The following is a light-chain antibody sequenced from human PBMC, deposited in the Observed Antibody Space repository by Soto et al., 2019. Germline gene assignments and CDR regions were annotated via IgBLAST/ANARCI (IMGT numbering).Light chain of an antibody. CDR3: QQYSNSPPWT. Sequence: EIVLTQSPGTLSLSPGDRATLSCRASQSVGSNYLGWYQQKPGQTPRLLIYGTSNRATGIPDRFSGSGSGTEFTLTISRLEPEDFAMYYCQQYSNSPPWTFGQGTKVEIK. CDR1: QSVGSNY. J-gene: IGKJ1*01. CDR2: GTS. V-gene: IGKV3-20*01.